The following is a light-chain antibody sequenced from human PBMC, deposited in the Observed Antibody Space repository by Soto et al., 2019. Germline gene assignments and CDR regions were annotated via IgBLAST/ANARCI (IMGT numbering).Light chain of an antibody. J-gene: IGKJ5*01. CDR1: QGISSY. V-gene: IGKV1-8*01. CDR2: AAS. Sequence: AIRMTQSPSSLSASTGDRVTITCRASQGISSYLAWYQQKPGKAPKLLIYAASTLQSGVPSSFSGSGSGTDFTLTISCLQSEDFATYYCQQYYSYLPITFGQGTRLEI. CDR3: QQYYSYLPIT.